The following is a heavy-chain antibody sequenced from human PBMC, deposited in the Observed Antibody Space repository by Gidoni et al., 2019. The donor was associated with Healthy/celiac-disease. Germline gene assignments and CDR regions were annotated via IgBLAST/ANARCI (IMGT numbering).Heavy chain of an antibody. J-gene: IGHJ4*02. CDR2: ISYDGSNK. CDR1: GFTFSSYG. Sequence: QVQLVESGGGVVQPGRSVRLSCAASGFTFSSYGMHWVRQAPGKGLEWVAVISYDGSNKYYADSVKGRFTISRDNSKNTLYLQMNSLRAEDTAVYYCAKDSPLGLVYYFDYWGQGTLVTVSS. V-gene: IGHV3-30*18. CDR3: AKDSPLGLVYYFDY. D-gene: IGHD6-19*01.